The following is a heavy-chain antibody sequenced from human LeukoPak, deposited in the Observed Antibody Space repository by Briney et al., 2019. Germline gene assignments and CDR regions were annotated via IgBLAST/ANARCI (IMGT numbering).Heavy chain of an antibody. CDR3: ARESVVVPAANYYGMDV. V-gene: IGHV3-21*01. Sequence: GGSLRLSCAASGFTFSSYSMNWVRQAPGKGLEWVSSISSSSSYIYYADSVKGRFTFSRDNAKNSLYLQMNSLRAEDTAVYYCARESVVVPAANYYGMDVWGKGTTVTVSS. J-gene: IGHJ6*04. CDR1: GFTFSSYS. D-gene: IGHD2-2*01. CDR2: ISSSSSYI.